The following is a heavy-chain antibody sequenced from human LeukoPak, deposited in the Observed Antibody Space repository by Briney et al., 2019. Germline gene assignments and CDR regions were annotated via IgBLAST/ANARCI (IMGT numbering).Heavy chain of an antibody. D-gene: IGHD2-21*01. Sequence: ASVKVSCKVSGYTLTELSMHWVRQAPGKGLEWMGGFDPEDGETIYAQKFQGRVTMTEDTSTDTPYMELSSLRSEDTAVYYCAAYYCGGDCYFLDAFDIWGQGTMVTVSS. V-gene: IGHV1-24*01. J-gene: IGHJ3*02. CDR1: GYTLTELS. CDR3: AAYYCGGDCYFLDAFDI. CDR2: FDPEDGET.